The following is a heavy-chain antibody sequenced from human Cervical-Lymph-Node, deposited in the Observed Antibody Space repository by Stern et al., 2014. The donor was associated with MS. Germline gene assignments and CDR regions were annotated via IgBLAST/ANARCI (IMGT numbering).Heavy chain of an antibody. D-gene: IGHD6-13*01. CDR2: IIPIFGAA. J-gene: IGHJ6*02. CDR1: GGTFSSYA. V-gene: IGHV1-69*01. Sequence: VPLVESGAEVKKPGSSVKVSCKASGGTFSSYAISWVRQAPGQGLEWMGGIIPIFGAANYAQKFQGRVTITADESTSTAYMELSSLRSEDTAVYYCARDRLAAAGSLYYYGMDVWGQGTTVTVSS. CDR3: ARDRLAAAGSLYYYGMDV.